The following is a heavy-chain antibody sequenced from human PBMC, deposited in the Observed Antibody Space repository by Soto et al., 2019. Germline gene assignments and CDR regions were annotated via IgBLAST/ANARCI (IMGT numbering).Heavy chain of an antibody. J-gene: IGHJ4*02. CDR1: GFTFSTYS. CDR2: ISSSSSCM. Sequence: GGSLRLSCASSGFTFSTYSMNWVRQAPGKGLEWVSFISSSSSCMNYADSVKGRFTISRDNAKNSLYLHMNSLRAEDTAVYYCARDHYGSGNYYFDYWGLGTLVTVSS. CDR3: ARDHYGSGNYYFDY. D-gene: IGHD3-10*01. V-gene: IGHV3-21*01.